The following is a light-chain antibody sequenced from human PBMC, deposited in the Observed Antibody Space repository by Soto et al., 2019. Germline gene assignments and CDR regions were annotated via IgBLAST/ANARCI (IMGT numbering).Light chain of an antibody. CDR2: AAS. CDR1: QTVSSSY. J-gene: IGKJ1*01. CDR3: QQSYSKSRT. V-gene: IGKV1-39*01. Sequence: LTTSPGTLSLSPGARSTLSCRASQTVSSSYLAWYQQKPGKAPNLLIYAASSLQSGVPSRFSGSGSGTDFTLTISSLQPEDFATYYCQQSYSKSRTFGQGTKVAIK.